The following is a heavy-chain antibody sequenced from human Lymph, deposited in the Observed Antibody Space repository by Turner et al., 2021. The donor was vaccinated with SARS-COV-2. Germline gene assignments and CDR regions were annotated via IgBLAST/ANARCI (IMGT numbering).Heavy chain of an antibody. V-gene: IGHV4-59*08. J-gene: IGHJ6*02. D-gene: IGHD6-19*01. CDR3: ARHGFSGWYGGGMDV. CDR1: GGSTSSYY. Sequence: QVQLQESGPGLVRPSETLSLTCTDSGGSTSSYYWSWIRQPPGKGLEWIGYIHYSVITNYNLSLKSRVTISVDTSKNQFSLKLSSVTAADTAVYYCARHGFSGWYGGGMDVWGQGTTVTVSS. CDR2: IHYSVIT.